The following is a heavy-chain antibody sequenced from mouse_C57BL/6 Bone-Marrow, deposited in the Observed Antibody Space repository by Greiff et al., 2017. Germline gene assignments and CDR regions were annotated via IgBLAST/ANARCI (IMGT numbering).Heavy chain of an antibody. CDR2: IYPGNSDT. CDR1: GYTFTSYW. Sequence: EVQLQQSGTVLARPGASVKMSCKTSGYTFTSYWMHWVKQRPGQGLEWIGAIYPGNSDTSYNQNFKGKAKLTAVTSARTAYIELSSLTNEDSAVYYCTRDKDYYGSRRLYYFDYWGQGTTLTVSS. CDR3: TRDKDYYGSRRLYYFDY. V-gene: IGHV1-5*01. D-gene: IGHD1-1*01. J-gene: IGHJ2*01.